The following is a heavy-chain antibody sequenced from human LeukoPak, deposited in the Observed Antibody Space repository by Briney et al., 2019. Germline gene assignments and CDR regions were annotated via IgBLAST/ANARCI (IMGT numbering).Heavy chain of an antibody. CDR1: GFTVSSNY. D-gene: IGHD4-23*01. Sequence: GGSLRLSCAASGFTVSSNYMSWVRQAPGKGLEWVSVIYSGGSTYYADSVKGRFTISRDNAKNSLYLQMNSLRAEDTAVYYCAKDESGNPVVIFDYWGQGTLVTVSS. CDR2: IYSGGST. J-gene: IGHJ4*02. CDR3: AKDESGNPVVIFDY. V-gene: IGHV3-53*01.